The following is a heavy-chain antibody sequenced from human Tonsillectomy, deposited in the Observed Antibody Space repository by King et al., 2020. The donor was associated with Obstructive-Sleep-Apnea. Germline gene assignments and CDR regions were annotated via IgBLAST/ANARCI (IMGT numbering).Heavy chain of an antibody. J-gene: IGHJ6*02. CDR3: ARDLTGTAFYYYGMDV. Sequence: VQLQESGPGLVKPSETLSLTCTVSGGSISSYYWSWIRQPPGKGLEWIGYIYYSGSTNYNPSLKSRFTISVDTAKNQFSLKLSSVTAADTAVYYCARDLTGTAFYYYGMDVWGQGTTVTVSS. D-gene: IGHD1-20*01. V-gene: IGHV4-59*01. CDR2: IYYSGST. CDR1: GGSISSYY.